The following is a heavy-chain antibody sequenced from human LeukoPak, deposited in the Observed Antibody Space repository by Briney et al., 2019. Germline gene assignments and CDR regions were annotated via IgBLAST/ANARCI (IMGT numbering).Heavy chain of an antibody. J-gene: IGHJ5*02. V-gene: IGHV3-7*01. CDR1: GFTFSGYW. Sequence: GGSLTLSCVASGFTFSGYWMTWVRQAPGQGLEWVANIRGDGNRQTYEDSLKGRFTISRDNARNSLYLQLDSLKAEDTAVYYCARDRGVVADGTVGWFDLWGQGTLVTASS. CDR3: ARDRGVVADGTVGWFDL. D-gene: IGHD3-10*01. CDR2: IRGDGNRQ.